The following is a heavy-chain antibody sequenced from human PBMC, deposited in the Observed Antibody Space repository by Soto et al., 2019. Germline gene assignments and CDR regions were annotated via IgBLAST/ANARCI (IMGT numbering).Heavy chain of an antibody. CDR2: INPSGGST. CDR1: GYTFTSYY. V-gene: IGHV1-46*01. J-gene: IGHJ3*02. D-gene: IGHD3-3*01. Sequence: GASMKVSCKASGYTFTSYYMHLVRQAPGQRPGWVGLINPSGGSTSYAQKFQGRVTMTRDTSTSTVYMELSSLRSEDTAVYYCARVGSPHVTPGVVWRENDAFDIWGQGTMVTVSS. CDR3: ARVGSPHVTPGVVWRENDAFDI.